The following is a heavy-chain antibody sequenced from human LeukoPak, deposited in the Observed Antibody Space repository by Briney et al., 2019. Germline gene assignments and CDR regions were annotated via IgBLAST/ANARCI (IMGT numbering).Heavy chain of an antibody. J-gene: IGHJ4*02. D-gene: IGHD2-8*01. CDR3: AKDGCTNGVCTNDY. Sequence: GGSLRLSCAACGLTFSTYGMHWVRQAPGKGLEWVAFIRYDGNDKYYADSVKGRFTISRDNSKNTLFLQMNSLRVEDTAMYYCAKDGCTNGVCTNDYWGQGTLVTVSP. CDR2: IRYDGNDK. V-gene: IGHV3-30*02. CDR1: GLTFSTYG.